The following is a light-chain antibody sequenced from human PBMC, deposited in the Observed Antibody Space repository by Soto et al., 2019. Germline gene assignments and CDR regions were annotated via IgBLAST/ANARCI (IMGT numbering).Light chain of an antibody. Sequence: EIVMTHSPATLSVSPGERATLSCRASQSVSSNLAWYQQKPGQAPRLLIYGASTRATGIPARFSGSGSGTAFNLTISSLQSEDFAVYSCQQYNNWPFGGGTKVEIK. CDR2: GAS. CDR3: QQYNNWP. V-gene: IGKV3-15*01. J-gene: IGKJ4*01. CDR1: QSVSSN.